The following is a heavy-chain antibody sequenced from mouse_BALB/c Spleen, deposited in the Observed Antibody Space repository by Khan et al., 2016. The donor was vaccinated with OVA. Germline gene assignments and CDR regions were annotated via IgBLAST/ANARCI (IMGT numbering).Heavy chain of an antibody. J-gene: IGHJ4*01. CDR2: IWSDGST. D-gene: IGHD2-10*01. CDR1: GFSLTNYG. Sequence: QVQLKESGPGLVAPSQSLSITCTISGFSLTNYGVHWVHQPPGKGLEWLVVIWSDGSTSYNSALKSRLIISKDNSKRQVFLKMNSLQTDDTAMYYCARQPYYHYYIMDYWGQGTSVTVSS. V-gene: IGHV2-6-1*01. CDR3: ARQPYYHYYIMDY.